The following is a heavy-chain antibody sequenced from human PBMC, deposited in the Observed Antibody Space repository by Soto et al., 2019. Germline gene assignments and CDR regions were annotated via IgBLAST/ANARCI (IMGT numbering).Heavy chain of an antibody. D-gene: IGHD3-22*01. CDR2: ISSSSSTI. Sequence: GGSLRLSCAASGFTFSRYSMNWVRQAPGKGLEWVSYISSSSSTIYYADSVRGRFTISRDNAKNSLYLQMNSLRDEDTAVYYCGGDSSGYFYPDVFDIWGQGTMVTVSS. CDR1: GFTFSRYS. J-gene: IGHJ3*02. V-gene: IGHV3-48*02. CDR3: GGDSSGYFYPDVFDI.